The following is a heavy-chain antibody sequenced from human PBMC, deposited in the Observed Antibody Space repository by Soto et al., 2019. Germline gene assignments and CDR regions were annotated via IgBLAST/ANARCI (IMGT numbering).Heavy chain of an antibody. J-gene: IGHJ4*02. CDR2: INHSGST. CDR1: GGSFSGYY. CDR3: ATSRYYDYIWGSYGTDY. D-gene: IGHD3-16*01. Sequence: VPLSLTSAVYGGSFSGYYWRWIRQHQGKGLEWIGEINHSGSTNYNPSLKSRVTISVDTSKNQFSLKLSSVTAADTAVYYCATSRYYDYIWGSYGTDYWGQGTLVNVSS. V-gene: IGHV4-34*01.